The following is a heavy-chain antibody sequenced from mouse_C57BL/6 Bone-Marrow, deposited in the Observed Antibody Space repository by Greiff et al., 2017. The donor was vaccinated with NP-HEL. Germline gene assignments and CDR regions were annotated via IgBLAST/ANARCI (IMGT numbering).Heavy chain of an antibody. Sequence: EVHLVESGGGLVQPGGSLKLSCAASGFTFSDYYMYWVRQTPEKRLEWVAYISNGGGSTYYPDTVTGRFTISRDNAKNTLDLQMSRLKSEDTAMYYCARHVYYDYRKAMDYWGQGTSVTVSS. CDR2: ISNGGGST. V-gene: IGHV5-12*01. J-gene: IGHJ4*01. CDR1: GFTFSDYY. CDR3: ARHVYYDYRKAMDY. D-gene: IGHD2-4*01.